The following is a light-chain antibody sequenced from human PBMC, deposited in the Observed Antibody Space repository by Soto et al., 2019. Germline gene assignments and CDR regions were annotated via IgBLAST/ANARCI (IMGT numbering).Light chain of an antibody. CDR2: GNS. J-gene: IGLJ1*01. Sequence: QSVLTQPPSVSGAPGQRVTISCTGSSSNIGAGYDVHWYQQLPGTAPKLLIYGNSNRPSGVPDRFSGSKSGTSASLAITRLQAEDEADDYCQSYDSSLSALYVFGTGTKVTVL. V-gene: IGLV1-40*01. CDR1: SSNIGAGYD. CDR3: QSYDSSLSALYV.